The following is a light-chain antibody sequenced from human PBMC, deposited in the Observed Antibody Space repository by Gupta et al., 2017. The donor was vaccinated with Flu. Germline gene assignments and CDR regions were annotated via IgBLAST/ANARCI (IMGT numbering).Light chain of an antibody. V-gene: IGKV1-9*01. CDR3: QQHDRYPLT. Sequence: DIQLTQSPSFLSASLGDRVTITCRASQGIGHYLDLYQQNPGKAPKLLIYGASTLQSGVGSRFSGSGSASGTEFSLTISSLQPEDFATYYCQQHDRYPLTFGGGTKVEI. CDR2: GAS. CDR1: QGIGHY. J-gene: IGKJ4*01.